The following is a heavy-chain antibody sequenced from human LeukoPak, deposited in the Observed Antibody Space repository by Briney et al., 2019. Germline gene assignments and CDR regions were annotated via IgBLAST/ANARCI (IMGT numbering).Heavy chain of an antibody. CDR2: IIPIFGTA. CDR3: ATTPYSGSYLSYYYYYYMDV. D-gene: IGHD1-26*01. CDR1: GGTFSSYA. V-gene: IGHV1-69*05. J-gene: IGHJ6*03. Sequence: ASVKVSCKASGGTFSSYAISWVRRAPGQGLEWMGGIIPIFGTANYAQKFQGRVTITTDESTSTAYMELSSLRSEDTAVYYCATTPYSGSYLSYYYYYYMDVWGKGTTVTVSS.